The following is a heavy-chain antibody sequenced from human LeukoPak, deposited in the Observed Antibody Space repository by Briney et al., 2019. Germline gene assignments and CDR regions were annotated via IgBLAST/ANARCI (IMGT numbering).Heavy chain of an antibody. D-gene: IGHD3-3*01. Sequence: GASVKVSCKASGYTFTSYGISWVRQAPGQGLEWMGWISAYNGNTNYAQKLQGRVTMTTDTSTSTAYMELRSLRSDDTAVYYCARVSPAGFWSGYYRWDYYYYYMDVWGKGTTVTVSS. CDR2: ISAYNGNT. CDR3: ARVSPAGFWSGYYRWDYYYYYMDV. CDR1: GYTFTSYG. V-gene: IGHV1-18*01. J-gene: IGHJ6*03.